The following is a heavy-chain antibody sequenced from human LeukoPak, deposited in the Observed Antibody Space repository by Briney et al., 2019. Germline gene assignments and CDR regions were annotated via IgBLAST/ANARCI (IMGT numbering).Heavy chain of an antibody. J-gene: IGHJ5*02. CDR2: INPNSGGT. V-gene: IGHV1-2*05. CDR1: GYTFTGYS. Sequence: GASVKVSCTASGYTFTGYSMHWVRQATGQGLDWMGRINPNSGGTNSAQKFQGRVTMTRDTSISTAYMELSRLRPDDTVVYYCARDGGDVLLWFGEPKEGNWFDPWGQGTLVTVSS. D-gene: IGHD3-10*01. CDR3: ARDGGDVLLWFGEPKEGNWFDP.